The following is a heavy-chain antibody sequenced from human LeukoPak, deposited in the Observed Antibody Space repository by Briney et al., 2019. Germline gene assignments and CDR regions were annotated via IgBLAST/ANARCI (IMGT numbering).Heavy chain of an antibody. Sequence: PSETLSLTCAVYGGSFSGYYWSWIRQPPGKGLEWIGEINHSGSTNYNPSLRSRVTISVDTSKNQFSLKLSSVTAADTAVYYCARGPRAARRAVYFDLWGRGTLVTVSS. V-gene: IGHV4-34*01. J-gene: IGHJ2*01. CDR1: GGSFSGYY. D-gene: IGHD6-6*01. CDR3: ARGPRAARRAVYFDL. CDR2: INHSGST.